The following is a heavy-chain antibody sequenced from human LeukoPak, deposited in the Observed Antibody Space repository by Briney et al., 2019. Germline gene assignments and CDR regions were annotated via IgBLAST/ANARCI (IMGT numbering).Heavy chain of an antibody. CDR1: GYTFTSHF. CDR2: INPRGGST. V-gene: IGHV1-46*01. D-gene: IGHD3-3*01. CDR3: ARGQRAHVEWSNYMDV. Sequence: ASVKVSCKASGYTFTSHFMHWVRQAPGQGLEWMGIINPRGGSTSYTQKFQGRVTMTRDTSTSTVYMELSSLRTEDTAVYYCARGQRAHVEWSNYMDVWGKGTTVIVSS. J-gene: IGHJ6*03.